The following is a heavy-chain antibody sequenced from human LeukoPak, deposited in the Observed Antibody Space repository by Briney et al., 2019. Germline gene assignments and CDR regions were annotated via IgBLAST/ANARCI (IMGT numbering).Heavy chain of an antibody. CDR3: VRYYTRNSWYFDL. CDR1: GFTFSSYE. V-gene: IGHV3-48*03. CDR2: ISSSGSTI. D-gene: IGHD3-10*01. Sequence: PGGSLRLSCAASGFTFSSYEMNWVRQAPGKGLEWLSYISSSGSTIYYADSVKGRFTISRDNAKNSLYLQMDSLRVEDTAVYFCVRYYTRNSWYFDLWGRGTLVIVSS. J-gene: IGHJ2*01.